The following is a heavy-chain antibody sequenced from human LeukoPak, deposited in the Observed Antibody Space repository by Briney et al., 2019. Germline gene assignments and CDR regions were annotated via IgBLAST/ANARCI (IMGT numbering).Heavy chain of an antibody. Sequence: GGSLRLSCAASGFTVSSNYMSWVRQAPGKGLEWVSVIYSGGSTYYADSVKGRFTISRDNSKNTLYLQMNSLRAEDTAVYYCARDFPDSDGYYYSYCYMDCWVKAATVTVSS. CDR1: GFTVSSNY. CDR2: IYSGGST. D-gene: IGHD3-22*01. J-gene: IGHJ6*03. V-gene: IGHV3-53*01. CDR3: ARDFPDSDGYYYSYCYMDC.